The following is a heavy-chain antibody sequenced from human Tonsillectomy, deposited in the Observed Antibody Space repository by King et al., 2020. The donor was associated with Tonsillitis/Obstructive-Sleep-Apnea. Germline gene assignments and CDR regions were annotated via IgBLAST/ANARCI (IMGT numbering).Heavy chain of an antibody. CDR2: ISAYSGNT. J-gene: IGHJ4*02. CDR1: GYTFTSYG. Sequence: QLVQSGAEVKKPGASVKVSCKASGYTFTSYGISWVRQAPGQGLEWMGWISAYSGNTNYAQKLQGRVTMTTDTSTSTAYMELRSLRSDDTAVYYCARDYCSRTSCYARYFDYWGQGTLVTVSS. D-gene: IGHD2-2*01. V-gene: IGHV1-18*01. CDR3: ARDYCSRTSCYARYFDY.